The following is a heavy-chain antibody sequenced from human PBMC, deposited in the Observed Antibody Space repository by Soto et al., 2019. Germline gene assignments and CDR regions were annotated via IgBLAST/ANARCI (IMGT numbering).Heavy chain of an antibody. CDR3: ASRYYDILTGSPWFDP. J-gene: IGHJ5*02. Sequence: QLQLQESGSGLVKPSQTLSLTCAVSGGSISSGGYSWSWIRQPPGKGLEWIGYIYHSGSTYYNPSPQSRVIISVDMSKNHLSLKLSSLTAADTAVYYCASRYYDILTGSPWFDPWGQGTLVTVSS. D-gene: IGHD3-9*01. CDR1: GGSISSGGYS. CDR2: IYHSGST. V-gene: IGHV4-30-2*01.